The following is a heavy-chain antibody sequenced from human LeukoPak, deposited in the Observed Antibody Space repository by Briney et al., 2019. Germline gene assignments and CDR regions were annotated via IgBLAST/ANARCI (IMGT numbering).Heavy chain of an antibody. D-gene: IGHD6-13*01. CDR3: ARAANTAAGTPTLAIDY. CDR2: IRSTSSYT. Sequence: PGGSLRLSCVASGFTFSDYYMSWIRQAPGKGLEWVSYIRSTSSYTTYADSVKGRFTISRDNAKNSLYLQMNSLRAEDTAVYYCARAANTAAGTPTLAIDYWGQGTLATVSS. CDR1: GFTFSDYY. J-gene: IGHJ4*01. V-gene: IGHV3-11*05.